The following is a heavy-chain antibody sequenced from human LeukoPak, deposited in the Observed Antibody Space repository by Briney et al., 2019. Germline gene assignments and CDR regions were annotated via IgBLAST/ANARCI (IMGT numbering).Heavy chain of an antibody. CDR2: IIPIFRTA. D-gene: IGHD3-22*01. V-gene: IGHV1-69*13. J-gene: IGHJ4*02. Sequence: SVKVSCKASGGTFSSYAISWMRQAPGQGLEWMGGIIPIFRTANYAQKLQGRVTITADEFTTTAYMELNSLTSEDTAVYYCARRLGVPYYYDSSGYGPFDYWGQGTLVTVSS. CDR1: GGTFSSYA. CDR3: ARRLGVPYYYDSSGYGPFDY.